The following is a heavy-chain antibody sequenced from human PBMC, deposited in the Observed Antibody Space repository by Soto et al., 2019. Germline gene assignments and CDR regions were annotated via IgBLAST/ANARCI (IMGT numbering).Heavy chain of an antibody. CDR3: ARGYCSSTSCYDYYGMDV. J-gene: IGHJ6*02. CDR1: GGSISSGDYY. V-gene: IGHV4-30-4*01. CDR2: IYYSGST. D-gene: IGHD2-2*01. Sequence: SETLSLTCTVSGGSISSGDYYWSWIRQPPGKGLEWIGYIYYSGSTYYNPSLKSRVTISVDTSKNQFSLKLSSVTAADTAVYYCARGYCSSTSCYDYYGMDVWGQGTTVTVSS.